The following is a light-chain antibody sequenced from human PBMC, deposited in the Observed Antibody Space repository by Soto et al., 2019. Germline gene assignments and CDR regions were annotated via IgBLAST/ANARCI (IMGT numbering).Light chain of an antibody. CDR2: GNS. V-gene: IGLV1-40*01. CDR1: SSNIGAGYD. CDR3: QSYDSSLSGSVV. J-gene: IGLJ2*01. Sequence: QSVLKQPTSVSGAPGQRVTISCTGSSSNIGAGYDVHWYQQLPGTAPKLLIYGNSNRPSGVPDRFSGSKSGTSASLDITGLQAEDEADYYCQSYDSSLSGSVVFGGGTKLTVL.